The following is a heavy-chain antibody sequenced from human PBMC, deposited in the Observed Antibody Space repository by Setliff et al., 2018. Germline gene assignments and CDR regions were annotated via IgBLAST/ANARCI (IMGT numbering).Heavy chain of an antibody. CDR3: ARGYCDGIGCPASLYYFDS. Sequence: GASVKVSCKASGYSFTLYAMHWMRQAPGQRLEWMGWMNIDNGKTEYSQEFQDRVTFTRDTFAETAYMELRSLTSDDMAVYYCARGYCDGIGCPASLYYFDSWGQGTLVTVSS. V-gene: IGHV1-3*03. CDR1: GYSFTLYA. J-gene: IGHJ4*02. D-gene: IGHD2-21*01. CDR2: MNIDNGKT.